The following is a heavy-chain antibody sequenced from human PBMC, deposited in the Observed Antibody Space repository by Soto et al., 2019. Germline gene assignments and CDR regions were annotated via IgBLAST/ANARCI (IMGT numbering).Heavy chain of an antibody. CDR3: ASGREYSRTIDP. D-gene: IGHD6-6*01. CDR2: MNPNSGNT. V-gene: IGHV1-8*01. CDR1: GYTFTSYD. Sequence: QVQLVQSGAEVKKPGASVKVSCKASGYTFTSYDINWVRQATGQGLEWMGWMNPNSGNTGYAQKFQGRVTMTRNTSISTAYMELGSLRSEDTAVFYGASGREYSRTIDPWGQGTLVTVSS. J-gene: IGHJ5*02.